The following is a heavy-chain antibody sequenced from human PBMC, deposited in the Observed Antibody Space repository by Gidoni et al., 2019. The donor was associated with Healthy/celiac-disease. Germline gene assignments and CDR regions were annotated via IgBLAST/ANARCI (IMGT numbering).Heavy chain of an antibody. J-gene: IGHJ6*02. CDR2: IKQDGSEK. CDR3: ARDLRQWLVYYYYYYGMDV. V-gene: IGHV3-7*03. CDR1: GFTFSSYW. D-gene: IGHD6-19*01. Sequence: EVQLVESGGGLVQPGGSLRLSCAASGFTFSSYWMSWVRQAPGKGLEWVANIKQDGSEKYYVDSVKGRFTISRDNAKNSLYLQMNSLRAEDTAVYYCARDLRQWLVYYYYYYGMDVWGQGTTVTVSS.